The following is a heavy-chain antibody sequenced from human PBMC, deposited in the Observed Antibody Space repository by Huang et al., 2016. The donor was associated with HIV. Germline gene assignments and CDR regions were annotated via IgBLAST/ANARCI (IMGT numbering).Heavy chain of an antibody. Sequence: QVQLVQSGAEVKKPGASVKVSCKASGYTFTSYGISWVRQAPGQGLEWMGGIRAYNGNTNYAQKLQGRVTITTDTSTSTAYMELRSLRSDDTAVYYCARGRDIVVVPAALPPYFDYWGQGTLVTVSS. D-gene: IGHD2-2*02. J-gene: IGHJ4*02. V-gene: IGHV1-18*04. CDR3: ARGRDIVVVPAALPPYFDY. CDR1: GYTFTSYG. CDR2: IRAYNGNT.